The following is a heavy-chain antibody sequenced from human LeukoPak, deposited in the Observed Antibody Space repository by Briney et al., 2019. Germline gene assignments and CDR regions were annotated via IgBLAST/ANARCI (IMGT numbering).Heavy chain of an antibody. CDR3: ARETEYSSNWFDP. CDR2: INPNSGGT. J-gene: IGHJ5*02. CDR1: GYTFTGYD. D-gene: IGHD6-6*01. V-gene: IGHV1-2*02. Sequence: ASVKVSCKASGYTFTGYDMHWVRQAPGQGLEWMGWINPNSGGTNYAQKFQGRVTMTRDTSISTAFMELSRLRSDDTAAYYCARETEYSSNWFDPWGQGTLVTVSS.